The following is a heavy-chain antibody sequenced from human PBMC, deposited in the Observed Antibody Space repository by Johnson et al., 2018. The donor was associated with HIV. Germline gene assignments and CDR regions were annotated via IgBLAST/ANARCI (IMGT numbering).Heavy chain of an antibody. CDR2: ISYDGSNK. V-gene: IGHV3-30*04. J-gene: IGHJ3*02. CDR1: GFTFSSYA. Sequence: VQLVESGGGVVQPGRSLRLSCAASGFTFSSYAMHWVRQAPGKGLAWVAVISYDGSNKYYEDSVKGRFTISRDNSKNTLYLQMNSLRAEDTAVYYCARDPANWGWQGAFDIWGQGTMVTVSS. CDR3: ARDPANWGWQGAFDI. D-gene: IGHD7-27*01.